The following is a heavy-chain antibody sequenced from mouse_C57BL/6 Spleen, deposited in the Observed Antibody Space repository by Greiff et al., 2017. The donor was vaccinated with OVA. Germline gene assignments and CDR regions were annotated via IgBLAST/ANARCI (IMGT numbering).Heavy chain of an antibody. J-gene: IGHJ2*01. Sequence: VQLKQSGPELVKPGASVKISCKASGYTFTDYYMNWVKQSHGKSLEWIGDINPNNGGTSYNQKFKGKATLTVDKSSSTAYMELRSLTSEDSAVYYCARSDDSYYFDYWGQGTTLTVSS. CDR3: ARSDDSYYFDY. D-gene: IGHD2-4*01. V-gene: IGHV1-26*01. CDR2: INPNNGGT. CDR1: GYTFTDYY.